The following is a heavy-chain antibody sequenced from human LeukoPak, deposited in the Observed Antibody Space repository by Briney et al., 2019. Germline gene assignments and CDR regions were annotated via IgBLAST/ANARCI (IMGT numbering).Heavy chain of an antibody. J-gene: IGHJ4*02. CDR3: TKEGLLQHCSNTTCYVDH. Sequence: GGSLRLSCAASGFSFSSSGMHWVRQAPGRGLEWVTFISYDGDNQYYAASVKGRFTVSRSNPKNTLFLDLTSLRPEDTAVYYCTKEGLLQHCSNTTCYVDHWGQGTLVTVSS. V-gene: IGHV3-30*18. CDR1: GFSFSSSG. CDR2: ISYDGDNQ. D-gene: IGHD2-2*01.